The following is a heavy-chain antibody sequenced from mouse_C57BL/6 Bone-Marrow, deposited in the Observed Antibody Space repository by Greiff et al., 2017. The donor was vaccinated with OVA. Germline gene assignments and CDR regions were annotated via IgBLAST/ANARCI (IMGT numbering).Heavy chain of an antibody. D-gene: IGHD1-1*01. CDR3: HYYGSSPDY. J-gene: IGHJ2*01. CDR2: IYPRSGNT. CDR1: GYTFTSYG. Sequence: VKLMESGAELARPGASVKLSCKASGYTFTSYGISWVKQRTGQGLEWIGEIYPRSGNTYYNEKFKGKATLTADKSSSTAYMELRSLTSEDSAVYFCHYYGSSPDYWGQGTTLTVSS. V-gene: IGHV1-81*01.